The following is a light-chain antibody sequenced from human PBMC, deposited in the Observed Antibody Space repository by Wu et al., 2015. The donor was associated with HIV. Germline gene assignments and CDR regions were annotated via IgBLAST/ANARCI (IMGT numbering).Light chain of an antibody. J-gene: IGKJ2*01. CDR2: DAS. CDR1: QSVSSY. V-gene: IGKV3-11*01. CDR3: QHYGTSPYT. Sequence: EIVLTQSPATLSLSPGERATLSCRASQSVSSYLAWYHQKPGQAPRLLIYDASNRATGIPARFSGSGSGTDFTLTISSLEPEDFAVYYCQHYGTSPYTFGQGTKLEIK.